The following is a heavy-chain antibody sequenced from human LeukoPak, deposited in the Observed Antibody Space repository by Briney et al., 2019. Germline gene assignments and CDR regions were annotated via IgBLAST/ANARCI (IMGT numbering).Heavy chain of an antibody. Sequence: GGSLRLSCAASGFTFSNFWMTWVRQTPGKGLEWVANIRQDGNEKFYVDSVKGRFTISRDNSKNTLYLQMNSLRAADTAVYYCAKDPTHYRVWDDYDSTVLSYWGQGTLVTVSS. CDR2: IRQDGNEK. CDR3: AKDPTHYRVWDDYDSTVLSY. D-gene: IGHD3-22*01. J-gene: IGHJ4*02. CDR1: GFTFSNFW. V-gene: IGHV3-7*01.